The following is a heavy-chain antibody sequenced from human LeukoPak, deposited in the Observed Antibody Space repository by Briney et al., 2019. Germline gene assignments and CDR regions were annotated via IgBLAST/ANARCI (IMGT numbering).Heavy chain of an antibody. J-gene: IGHJ4*02. CDR1: GFTFSSYS. CDR2: ISSGGSTI. Sequence: GGSLRLSCAASGFTFSSYSMNWVRQAPGKGLEWVSYISSGGSTIYYADSVRGRFTISRDSAKNSLSLEMNSLRDEDTAMYYCVRGDQEASELAFDYWGQGTLVTVSS. V-gene: IGHV3-48*02. D-gene: IGHD1-1*01. CDR3: VRGDQEASELAFDY.